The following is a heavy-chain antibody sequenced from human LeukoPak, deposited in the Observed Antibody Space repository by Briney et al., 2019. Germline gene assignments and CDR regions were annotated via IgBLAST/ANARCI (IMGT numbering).Heavy chain of an antibody. CDR1: GGTFSSYA. J-gene: IGHJ4*02. D-gene: IGHD5-18*01. Sequence: SVKVSCKASGGTFSSYAISWVRQAPGQGLEWMGGIIPIFGTANYAQKFQGRVTITADESTSTAYMELSSLRSEDTAVYYCATHGYSYGYDFDYWGQGTLVTVSS. V-gene: IGHV1-69*13. CDR3: ATHGYSYGYDFDY. CDR2: IIPIFGTA.